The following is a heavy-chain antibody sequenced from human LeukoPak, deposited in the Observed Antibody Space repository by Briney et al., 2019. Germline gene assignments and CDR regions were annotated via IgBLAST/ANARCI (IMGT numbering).Heavy chain of an antibody. CDR2: VSGGGST. CDR1: GFTFSSSA. Sequence: GGSLRLSCAASGFTFSSSAMGWVRQAPGKGLEWVSAVSGGGSTYYADSVKGRFTISRDNSKSTMYLQMNSLRAEDTAVYYCAKDSNYYVSGFDYWGQGTLVTVSP. CDR3: AKDSNYYVSGFDY. V-gene: IGHV3-23*01. D-gene: IGHD3-10*01. J-gene: IGHJ4*02.